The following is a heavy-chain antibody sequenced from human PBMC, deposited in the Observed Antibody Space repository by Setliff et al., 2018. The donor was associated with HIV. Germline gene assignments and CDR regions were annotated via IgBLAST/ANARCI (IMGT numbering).Heavy chain of an antibody. CDR2: FIPMFGST. J-gene: IGHJ4*02. V-gene: IGHV1-69*13. Sequence: GASVKVSCKAPGGTFSSHAINWVRQAAGQGLEWMGRFIPMFGSTKYAQKFQGRVTITVDGSTGTAYMELNSLKSDDTAVYYCARSAGDSYDSSGQIWGAYFDYWGQGTLVTVSS. D-gene: IGHD3-22*01. CDR1: GGTFSSHA. CDR3: ARSAGDSYDSSGQIWGAYFDY.